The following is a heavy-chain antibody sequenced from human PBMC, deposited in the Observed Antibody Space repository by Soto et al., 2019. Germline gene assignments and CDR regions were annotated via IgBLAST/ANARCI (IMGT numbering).Heavy chain of an antibody. D-gene: IGHD2-15*01. J-gene: IGHJ6*04. V-gene: IGHV3-48*01. CDR3: TRSAYMDV. Sequence: GGSLRLSCAASGFTFITYSMNWVRQAPGKGLEWVSYISRGSITIYYAHSANGRFTISRDNATNSQYLQMDSLRAEDTAVYYATRSAYMDVWGTGTTVTVSS. CDR1: GFTFITYS. CDR2: ISRGSITI.